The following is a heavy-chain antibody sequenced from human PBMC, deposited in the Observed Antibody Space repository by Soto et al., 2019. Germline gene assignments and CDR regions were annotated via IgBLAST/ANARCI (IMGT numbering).Heavy chain of an antibody. CDR3: ARDRVTYYYDSSGYQAIGY. D-gene: IGHD3-22*01. CDR2: IIPIFGTA. J-gene: IGHJ4*02. V-gene: IGHV1-69*13. CDR1: GGTFSSYA. Sequence: SVKVSCKASGGTFSSYAISWVRQAPGQGLEWMGGIIPIFGTANYAQKFQGRVTITADESTSTAYMELSSLRSEDTAVYYCARDRVTYYYDSSGYQAIGYWGQGTLVTVSS.